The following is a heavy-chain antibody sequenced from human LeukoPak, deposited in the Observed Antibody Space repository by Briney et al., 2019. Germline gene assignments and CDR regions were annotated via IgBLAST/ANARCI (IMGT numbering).Heavy chain of an antibody. CDR3: TRGHYGR. V-gene: IGHV3-15*01. CDR1: GFTFTSAW. Sequence: PGGSLRLSCAASGFTFTSAWMNWVRQAPGKGLEWVGHIKPKTGGGTTDYAAPVKGRFTISRDDSKSTLHLQMDSLKTEDTAVYFCTRGHYGRWGQGTLVTVSS. J-gene: IGHJ4*02. CDR2: IKPKTGGGTT. D-gene: IGHD3-10*01.